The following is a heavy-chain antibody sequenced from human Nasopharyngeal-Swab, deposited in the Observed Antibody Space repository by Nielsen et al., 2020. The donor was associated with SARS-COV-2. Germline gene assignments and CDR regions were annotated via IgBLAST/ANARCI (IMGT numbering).Heavy chain of an antibody. V-gene: IGHV3-30*18. D-gene: IGHD4-17*01. J-gene: IGHJ4*02. CDR3: AKGSYGDFPWTSPSFDY. CDR1: GFTFSSYG. CDR2: ISYDGSNK. Sequence: GESLKISCAASGFTFSSYGMHWVRQAPGKGLEWVAVISYDGSNKYYADSVKGRFTISRDNSKNTLYLKMNSLRAEDTAVYYCAKGSYGDFPWTSPSFDYWGQGALVTVSS.